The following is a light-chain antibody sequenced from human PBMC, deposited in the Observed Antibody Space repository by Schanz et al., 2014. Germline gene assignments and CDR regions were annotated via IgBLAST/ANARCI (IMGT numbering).Light chain of an antibody. J-gene: IGLJ2*01. CDR3: SSYSSSSTLVV. CDR1: SSDVGGYNY. CDR2: DVS. V-gene: IGLV2-14*03. Sequence: QSALTQPASVSGSPGQSITISCTGTSSDVGGYNYVSWYQQHPGKAPRLMISDVSDRPSGVSNRFSGSKSGNTASLTISGLQAGDEADYYCSSYSSSSTLVVFGGGTKLTVL.